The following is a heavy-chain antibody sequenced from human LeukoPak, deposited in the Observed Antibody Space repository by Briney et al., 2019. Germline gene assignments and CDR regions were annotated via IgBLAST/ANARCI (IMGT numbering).Heavy chain of an antibody. CDR3: ARDLGVVVPAAITLNDAFDI. V-gene: IGHV3-7*01. D-gene: IGHD2-2*02. J-gene: IGHJ3*02. Sequence: GGSLRLSCAASGFTFSSYWMSWVRQAPGKGLEWVANIKQDGSEKYYVDSVKGRFTISRDNAKNSLYLQMNSLRAEDTAVYYCARDLGVVVPAAITLNDAFDIWGQGTMVTVSS. CDR1: GFTFSSYW. CDR2: IKQDGSEK.